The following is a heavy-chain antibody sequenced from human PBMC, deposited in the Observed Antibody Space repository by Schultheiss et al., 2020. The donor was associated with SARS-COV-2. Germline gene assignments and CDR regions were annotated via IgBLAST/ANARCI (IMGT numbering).Heavy chain of an antibody. Sequence: SVKVSCKASGGTFSRYAISWVRQAPGQGLEWMGGIIPIFGTANYAQKFQGRVTITADESTSTAYMELSSLRSGDTAVYYCARDRVYGSANYYLFDHWGQGTLVTVSS. CDR3: ARDRVYGSANYYLFDH. D-gene: IGHD3-10*01. J-gene: IGHJ4*02. CDR1: GGTFSRYA. V-gene: IGHV1-69*13. CDR2: IIPIFGTA.